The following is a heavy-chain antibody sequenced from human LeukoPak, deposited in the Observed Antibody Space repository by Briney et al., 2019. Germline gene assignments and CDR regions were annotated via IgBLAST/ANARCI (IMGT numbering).Heavy chain of an antibody. J-gene: IGHJ6*02. CDR1: GGSISSYY. Sequence: KSSETLSLTCTVSGGSISSYYWSRIRQPPGKGLEWIGYIYYSGSTNYNPSLKSRVTISVDTSKNQFSLKLSSVTAADTAVYYCARGVYSSGWYDLYYYYGMDVWGQGTTVTVSS. CDR2: IYYSGST. CDR3: ARGVYSSGWYDLYYYYGMDV. D-gene: IGHD6-19*01. V-gene: IGHV4-59*01.